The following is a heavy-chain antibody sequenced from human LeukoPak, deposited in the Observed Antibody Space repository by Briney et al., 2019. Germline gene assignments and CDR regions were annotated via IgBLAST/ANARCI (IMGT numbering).Heavy chain of an antibody. CDR2: INPNSGGT. J-gene: IGHJ6*02. CDR3: ARDLYDILTGYCLFVNYYGMDV. CDR1: GYTFTGYY. D-gene: IGHD3-9*01. Sequence: GASVKVSCKASGYTFTGYYMHCVRQAPGQGLEWMVWINPNSGGTNYAQKFQGRVTMTRDTSISTAYMGLSRLRSDDTAVYYCARDLYDILTGYCLFVNYYGMDVWGQGTTVTVSS. V-gene: IGHV1-2*02.